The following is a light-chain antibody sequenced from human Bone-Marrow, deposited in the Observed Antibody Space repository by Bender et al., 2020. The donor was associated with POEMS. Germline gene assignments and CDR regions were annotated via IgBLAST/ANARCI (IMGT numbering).Light chain of an antibody. Sequence: SFDVTQPLSVSVSPGQTASITCSGQNLGDEFVSWYQQRPGQSPLLVTYQDNKRPSGIPERFSGSNSGHTATLTISGTQTMDEADYYCQAWDNGTHVVFGGGTKLTVI. CDR1: NLGDEF. V-gene: IGLV3-1*01. CDR2: QDN. J-gene: IGLJ2*01. CDR3: QAWDNGTHVV.